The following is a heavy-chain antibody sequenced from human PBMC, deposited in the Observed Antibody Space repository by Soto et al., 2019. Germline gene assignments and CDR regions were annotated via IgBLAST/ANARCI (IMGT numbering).Heavy chain of an antibody. V-gene: IGHV1-2*04. D-gene: IGHD2-15*01. J-gene: IGHJ6*02. Sequence: ASVKVSCKASGYTFTGYYMHWVRQAPGQGLEWMGWINPNSGGTNYAQKFQGWVTMTRDTSISAAYMELSRLRSDDTAVYYCARDAVGCSGGSCWLIYYYYGMEVWGQGTTVTVP. CDR1: GYTFTGYY. CDR3: ARDAVGCSGGSCWLIYYYYGMEV. CDR2: INPNSGGT.